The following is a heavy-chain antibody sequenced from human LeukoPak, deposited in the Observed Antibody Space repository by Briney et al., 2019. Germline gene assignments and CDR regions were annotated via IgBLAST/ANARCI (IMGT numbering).Heavy chain of an antibody. V-gene: IGHV4-4*07. Sequence: PSETLSLTCTVSGGSISSYYWSWIRQPAGKGLEWIGRIYTSGSTNYNPSLKSRVTMSVDTSKNQFSLKLSSVTAADTAVYYCARHVGYYDILTGYYMGYFDYWGQGTLVTVSS. D-gene: IGHD3-9*01. CDR3: ARHVGYYDILTGYYMGYFDY. CDR2: IYTSGST. J-gene: IGHJ4*02. CDR1: GGSISSYY.